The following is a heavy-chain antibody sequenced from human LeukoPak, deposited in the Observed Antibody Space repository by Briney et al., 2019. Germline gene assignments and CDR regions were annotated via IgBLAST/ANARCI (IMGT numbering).Heavy chain of an antibody. V-gene: IGHV1-2*02. CDR3: ARVNNYYDSSGYLYYFDY. CDR1: AYTFTGYF. Sequence: ASVKVSCKASAYTFTGYFMHWVRQAPGQGLEWMGWINPNSGGTNYAQNFQGRVTMTRDTSIGTAYMELSRLRSDDTAVYYCARVNNYYDSSGYLYYFDYWGQGTLATVSS. CDR2: INPNSGGT. J-gene: IGHJ4*02. D-gene: IGHD3-22*01.